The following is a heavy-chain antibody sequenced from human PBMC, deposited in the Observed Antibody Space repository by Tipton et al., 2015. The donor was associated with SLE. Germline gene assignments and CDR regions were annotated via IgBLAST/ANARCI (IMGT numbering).Heavy chain of an antibody. Sequence: TLSLTCAVSGGSISSGGYSWSWIRQPPGKGLEWIGYIYHSGSTNYNPSLKSRVTISVDTSKNQFSLKLSSVTAADTAVYYCASSPSFDYWGQGTLVTVSS. J-gene: IGHJ4*02. CDR2: IYHSGST. CDR3: ASSPSFDY. V-gene: IGHV4-30-2*01. CDR1: GGSISSGGYS.